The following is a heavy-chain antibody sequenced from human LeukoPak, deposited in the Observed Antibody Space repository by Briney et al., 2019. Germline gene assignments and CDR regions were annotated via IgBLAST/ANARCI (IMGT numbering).Heavy chain of an antibody. CDR2: ISAYNGNT. Sequence: ASVKVSCKASGYTFTSYGISWVRQAPGQGLEWMGWISAYNGNTNYAQKLQGRVTMTTDTSTSTAYMELRSLRSDDTAVYYCARGIAAAGLPEVYYYYYMDVWGKGTTVTVSS. V-gene: IGHV1-18*01. CDR3: ARGIAAAGLPEVYYYYYMDV. J-gene: IGHJ6*03. D-gene: IGHD6-13*01. CDR1: GYTFTSYG.